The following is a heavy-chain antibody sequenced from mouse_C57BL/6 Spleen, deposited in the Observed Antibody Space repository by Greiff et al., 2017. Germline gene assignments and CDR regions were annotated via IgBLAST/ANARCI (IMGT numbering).Heavy chain of an antibody. CDR1: GFTFSSYA. CDR3: AREDGVRSLYAMDY. V-gene: IGHV5-4*01. Sequence: EVMLVASGGGLVKPGGSLKLSCAASGFTFSSYAMSWVRQTPEKRLEWVATISDGGSYTYYPDNVKGRFTISRDNAKNNLYLQMSHLKSEDTAMYYCAREDGVRSLYAMDYWGQGTSVTVSS. D-gene: IGHD1-1*01. J-gene: IGHJ4*01. CDR2: ISDGGSYT.